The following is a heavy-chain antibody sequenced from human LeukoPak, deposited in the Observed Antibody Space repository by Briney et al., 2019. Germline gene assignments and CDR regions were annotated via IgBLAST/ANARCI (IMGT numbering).Heavy chain of an antibody. V-gene: IGHV4-59*01. CDR1: GASISGYY. Sequence: NASETLSFTATVFGASISGYYWVWIGQPPGKGLEWMGDFYTGGRTNYNPSLKSRVTISVDTSKNQFSLKLSSVTAADTAVYYCTRDQLGTVTTGYTNYYYYYMDVWGKGTTVTVSS. CDR3: TRDQLGTVTTGYTNYYYYYMDV. D-gene: IGHD4-11*01. J-gene: IGHJ6*03. CDR2: FYTGGRT.